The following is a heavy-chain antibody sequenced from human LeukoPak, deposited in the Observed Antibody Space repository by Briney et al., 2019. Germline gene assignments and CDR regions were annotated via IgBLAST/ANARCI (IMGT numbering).Heavy chain of an antibody. CDR2: IIPILGIA. Sequence: SVKVSCKASGGTFSSYAISWVRQAPGQGLEWMGRIIPILGIANYAQKFQGRVTITADKSTSTAYMELSSLRSEDTAVYYCAMTAVVTLGGTYFDYWGQGTLVTVSS. D-gene: IGHD4-23*01. CDR1: GGTFSSYA. J-gene: IGHJ4*02. V-gene: IGHV1-69*04. CDR3: AMTAVVTLGGTYFDY.